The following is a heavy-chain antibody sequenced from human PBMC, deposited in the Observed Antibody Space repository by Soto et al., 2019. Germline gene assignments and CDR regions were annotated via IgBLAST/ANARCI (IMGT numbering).Heavy chain of an antibody. D-gene: IGHD1-26*01. CDR1: GFDFTYDA. CDR2: MSSDGSKI. Sequence: QVKLVESGGGAVQPGESLRLSCVASGFDFTYDAMHWVRQAPGKGLESVAVMSSDGSKIHHTDSVKGRFTISRDNSKNTLYLQMNNLRKEDTAVYFCAKDEGVGGTLGLFDYWGQGTLVSVSS. CDR3: AKDEGVGGTLGLFDY. V-gene: IGHV3-30*18. J-gene: IGHJ4*02.